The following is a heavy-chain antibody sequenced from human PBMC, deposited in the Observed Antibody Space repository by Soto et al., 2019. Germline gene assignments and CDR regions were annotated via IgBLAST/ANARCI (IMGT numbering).Heavy chain of an antibody. CDR1: GGSISSGDYY. D-gene: IGHD3-3*01. CDR2: IYYSGRT. V-gene: IGHV4-30-4*01. J-gene: IGHJ5*02. CDR3: ASSPDFWSGYYTNWFDP. Sequence: QVQLQESGPGLVKPSQTLSLTCTVSGGSISSGDYYWSWIRQPPGKGLEWIGYIYYSGRTYYNPSLRSRVTLSVDASKNQFSLKLSSVTAADTAVYYCASSPDFWSGYYTNWFDPWGQGTLVTVSS.